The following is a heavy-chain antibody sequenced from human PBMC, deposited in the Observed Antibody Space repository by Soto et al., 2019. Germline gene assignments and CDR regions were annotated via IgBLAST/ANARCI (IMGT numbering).Heavy chain of an antibody. J-gene: IGHJ6*02. Sequence: KPSETLSLTCTVFGGSISSSSYYWGWIRQPPGKGLEWIGSIYYSGSTYYNPSLESRVTISVDTSKNQFSLKLSSVTAADTAVYYCARVKPSNGMDVWGQGTTVTVSS. CDR2: IYYSGST. CDR1: GGSISSSSYY. V-gene: IGHV4-39*01. CDR3: ARVKPSNGMDV.